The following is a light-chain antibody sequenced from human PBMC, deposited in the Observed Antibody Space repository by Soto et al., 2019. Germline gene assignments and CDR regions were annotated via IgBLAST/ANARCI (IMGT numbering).Light chain of an antibody. V-gene: IGKV3D-20*02. J-gene: IGKJ5*01. CDR1: QSLRSTS. CDR2: DAY. CDR3: QQRHMWPIT. Sequence: DIVLTQSPGTLSLSPGERATLSCRASQSLRSTSLAWYQQKPGQAPRLLIYDAYNRATGIPPRFSGSGSGTDFTLTISSLEPEDSAVYYCQQRHMWPITFGQGTRLEIK.